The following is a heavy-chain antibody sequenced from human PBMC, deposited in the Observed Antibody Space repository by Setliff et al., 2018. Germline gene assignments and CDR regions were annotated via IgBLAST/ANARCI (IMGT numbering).Heavy chain of an antibody. CDR3: VRHIIIRSPTTSNAFDI. CDR1: GGSVSNDY. Sequence: SETLSLTCSVSGGSVSNDYWSWIRQPPGRGMEWIGYIFYSGSTSYIPSLKSRVSISIDTSKNQFSLKLSSVTAADTAVYYCVRHIIIRSPTTSNAFDIWGQGTMVTVSS. J-gene: IGHJ3*02. CDR2: IFYSGST. D-gene: IGHD3-3*01. V-gene: IGHV4-59*08.